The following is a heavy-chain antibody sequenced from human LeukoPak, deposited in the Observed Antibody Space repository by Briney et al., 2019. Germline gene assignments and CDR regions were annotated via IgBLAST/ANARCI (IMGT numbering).Heavy chain of an antibody. J-gene: IGHJ6*03. D-gene: IGHD6-13*01. CDR1: GGSISSSNW. CDR3: ARLLGAGRDYYYYYMDV. Sequence: PSETLSLTCAVSGGSISSSNWWNLVRQAPGEGLECIGVIHHSGSTNYNPSLKRRVITLVEKYRNQISLTLSSVTAADTAVYYCARLLGAGRDYYYYYMDVWGRGTTVTVSS. CDR2: IHHSGST. V-gene: IGHV4-4*02.